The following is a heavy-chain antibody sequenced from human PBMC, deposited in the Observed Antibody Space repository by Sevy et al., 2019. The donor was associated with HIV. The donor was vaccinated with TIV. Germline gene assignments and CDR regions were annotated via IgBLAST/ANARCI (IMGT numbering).Heavy chain of an antibody. CDR2: IRGGGISA. J-gene: IGHJ4*02. CDR3: AKGGRSYGDSYFDH. V-gene: IGHV3-23*01. D-gene: IGHD5-18*01. CDR1: GLTFSISA. Sequence: GGSLRLSCAASGLTFSISAMTWVRRAPGKGLGGASVIRGGGISAYYADSVKGRFTISRDNSKNTLSLQMNSLRAEDTAVYYCAKGGRSYGDSYFDHWGQGTLVTVSS.